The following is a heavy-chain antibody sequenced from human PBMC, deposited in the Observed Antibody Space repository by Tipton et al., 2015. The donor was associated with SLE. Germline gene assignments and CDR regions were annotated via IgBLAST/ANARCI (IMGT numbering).Heavy chain of an antibody. CDR2: IYYSGST. J-gene: IGHJ6*03. D-gene: IGHD2-21*01. CDR1: GGSISSYY. CDR3: ARVGDCYYDSFYYMDV. V-gene: IGHV4-59*01. Sequence: TLSLTCTVSGGSISSYYWSWIRQPPGKGLEWIGYIYYSGSTNYNPSLKSRVTISVDTSKNQFSLKLSSVTAADTAVYYCARVGDCYYDSFYYMDVWGKGISVTVSS.